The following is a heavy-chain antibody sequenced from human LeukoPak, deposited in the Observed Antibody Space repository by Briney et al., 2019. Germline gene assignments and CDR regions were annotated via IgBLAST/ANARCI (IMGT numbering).Heavy chain of an antibody. CDR1: GGSFSGYY. V-gene: IGHV4-34*01. CDR3: AREDVTTVTFDY. Sequence: SETLSLTCAVSGGSFSGYYWSWIRQPPGKGLEWIGEINHSGSTNYNPSLKSRVTISVDTSKNQFSLKLSSVTAADTAVYYCAREDVTTVTFDYWGQGTLVTVSS. J-gene: IGHJ4*02. D-gene: IGHD4-17*01. CDR2: INHSGST.